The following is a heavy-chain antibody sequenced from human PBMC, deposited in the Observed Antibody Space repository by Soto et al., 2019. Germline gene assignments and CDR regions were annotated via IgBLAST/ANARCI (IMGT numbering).Heavy chain of an antibody. CDR2: FFIGGNT. V-gene: IGHV4-39*07. D-gene: IGHD2-21*02. J-gene: IGHJ4*02. Sequence: PSDTLSLTCTFSGPSISSTTYYWGWMRPPPGKGLEWIASFFIGGNTYYNPSLKSRVTISVDKSKNQFSLKLSSVTAADTAVYYCARTLYCGGDCFSFDYWGQGTLVTVSS. CDR3: ARTLYCGGDCFSFDY. CDR1: GPSISSTTYY.